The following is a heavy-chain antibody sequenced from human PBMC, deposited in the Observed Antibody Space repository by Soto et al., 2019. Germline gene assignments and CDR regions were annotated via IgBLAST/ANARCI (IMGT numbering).Heavy chain of an antibody. J-gene: IGHJ5*02. CDR3: AKGDNLGPKTGYAFDP. V-gene: IGHV6-1*01. Sequence: QVQLQQSGAGLVRPSQTLSLTCSISGDSVSSNTASWHWIRQSPSRGLEWLGRTFFRSQWYNDYAVSVHSRIIINPDTSKNQFSLHLNSVTPEDTAVYYCAKGDNLGPKTGYAFDPWGQGTLVAVSS. CDR1: GDSVSSNTAS. D-gene: IGHD5-12*01. CDR2: TFFRSQWYN.